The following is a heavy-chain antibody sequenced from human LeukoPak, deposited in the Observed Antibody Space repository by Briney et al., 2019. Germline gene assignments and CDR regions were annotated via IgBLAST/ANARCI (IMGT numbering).Heavy chain of an antibody. CDR3: ARDRSMNY. V-gene: IGHV4-4*02. Sequence: SETLSLTCAVSGGSISSSNWWSWVRQPPGKGLEWIGEIYHSGSTNYNPSLKSRVTISLDSFKNQFSLKLSSVTAADTAVYYCARDRSMNYWGQGTLVTVSS. J-gene: IGHJ4*02. CDR1: GGSISSSNW. CDR2: IYHSGST.